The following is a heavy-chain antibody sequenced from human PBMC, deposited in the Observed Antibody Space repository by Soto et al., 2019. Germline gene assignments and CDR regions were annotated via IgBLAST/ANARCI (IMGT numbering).Heavy chain of an antibody. CDR1: GGTFSSYT. D-gene: IGHD3-10*01. J-gene: IGHJ5*02. CDR3: ARATQPGSGSYWFDP. CDR2: IFPILGIA. V-gene: IGHV1-69*02. Sequence: QVQLVQSGAEVKKPGSSVKVSCKASGGTFSSYTISWVRQAPGQGLEWMGRIFPILGIANYAQKFQGRVTITADKSTSTAYMELSSLRSEDTAVYYCARATQPGSGSYWFDPWGQGTLVTVSS.